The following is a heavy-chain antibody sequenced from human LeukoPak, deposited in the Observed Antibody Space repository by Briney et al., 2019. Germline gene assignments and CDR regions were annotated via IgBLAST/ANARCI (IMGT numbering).Heavy chain of an antibody. V-gene: IGHV1-69*10. Sequence: ASVKVSCKASGGPFRSYAISWVRQAPGQGLEWMGGIIPILGIANYAQNFQGRVTITADKSTTTAYMELSSLRSEDTAVYYCARELVELSRAFDIWGQGTMVTVSS. J-gene: IGHJ3*02. CDR2: IIPILGIA. CDR1: GGPFRSYA. CDR3: ARELVELSRAFDI. D-gene: IGHD1-7*01.